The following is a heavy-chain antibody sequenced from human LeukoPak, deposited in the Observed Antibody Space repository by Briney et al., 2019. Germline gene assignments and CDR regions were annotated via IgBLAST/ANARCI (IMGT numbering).Heavy chain of an antibody. V-gene: IGHV3-23*01. CDR1: GFTFSSYA. Sequence: PGGSLRLSCAASGFTFSSYAMSWVRQAPGKGLEWVSAISGSGGSTYYADSVKGRFTISRDNSKNTLYLQMNSLRAEDTAVYYCAKGPRNWNAEMYYFDYWGQGTLVTVSS. CDR2: ISGSGGST. CDR3: AKGPRNWNAEMYYFDY. J-gene: IGHJ4*02. D-gene: IGHD1-1*01.